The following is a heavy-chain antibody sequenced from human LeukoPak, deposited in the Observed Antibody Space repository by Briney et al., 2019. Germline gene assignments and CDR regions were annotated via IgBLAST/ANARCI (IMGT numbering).Heavy chain of an antibody. J-gene: IGHJ4*02. Sequence: RRMPXXGVEWMGCIYPGDSDTRYSPSFQGQVTISADKSISTAYLQWSSLKASDTAMYYCARQTLGVRGGEWDYWGQGTLVTVSS. V-gene: IGHV5-51*01. CDR3: ARQTLGVRGGEWDY. D-gene: IGHD3-10*01. CDR2: IYPGDSDT.